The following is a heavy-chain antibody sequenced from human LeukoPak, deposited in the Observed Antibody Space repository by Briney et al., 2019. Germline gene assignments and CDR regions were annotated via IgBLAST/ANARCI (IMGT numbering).Heavy chain of an antibody. CDR1: GFTLSSYG. V-gene: IGHV3-33*01. J-gene: IGHJ4*02. D-gene: IGHD3-10*01. CDR3: TRDFFRRGGRPDY. Sequence: RGSLTLSCAASGFTLSSYGMHWVRQARGKGREWVDLIWFDGSNKYYIDSVRGRFSISRDNSKNTLSLQMNSLRGEDTAIYYCTRDFFRRGGRPDYWGQGTLVTVSS. CDR2: IWFDGSNK.